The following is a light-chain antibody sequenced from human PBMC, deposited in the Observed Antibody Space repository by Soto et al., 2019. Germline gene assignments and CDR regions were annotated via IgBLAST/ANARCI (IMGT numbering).Light chain of an antibody. CDR2: GAS. CDR1: QSVGSN. V-gene: IGKV3-20*01. CDR3: QQYDISPIT. Sequence: TQSPVTLSLSPGERATLSCRASQSVGSNLAWYQQKPGQAPRLLIYGASTRATGIPARFSGTGSETDFTLTISRLEPEDFAVYYCQQYDISPITFGQGTRLEIK. J-gene: IGKJ5*01.